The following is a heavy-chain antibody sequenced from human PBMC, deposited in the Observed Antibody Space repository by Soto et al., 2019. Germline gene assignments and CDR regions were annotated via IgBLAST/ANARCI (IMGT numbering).Heavy chain of an antibody. V-gene: IGHV4-59*01. Sequence: LSLTCTVSGGSISSYYWSWIRQPPGKGLEWIGYIYYSGSTNYNPSLKSRVTISVDTSKNQFSLKLSSVTAADTAVYYCARKAAAGYNWFDPWGQGTLVTVSS. CDR2: IYYSGST. J-gene: IGHJ5*02. CDR3: ARKAAAGYNWFDP. D-gene: IGHD6-13*01. CDR1: GGSISSYY.